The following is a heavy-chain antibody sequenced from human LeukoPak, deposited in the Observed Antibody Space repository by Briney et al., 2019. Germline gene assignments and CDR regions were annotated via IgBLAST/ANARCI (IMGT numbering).Heavy chain of an antibody. CDR1: GFTFSSYS. CDR2: ISSSSSYI. Sequence: GGSLRLSCAASGFTFSSYSMNWVRQAPGKGLEWVSSISSSSSYIYYADSVKGRFTISRDNAKNSLYLQMNSLRAEDTAVYFCAKAGSIRFDYWGPGTLVTVSS. D-gene: IGHD1-26*01. V-gene: IGHV3-21*04. J-gene: IGHJ4*02. CDR3: AKAGSIRFDY.